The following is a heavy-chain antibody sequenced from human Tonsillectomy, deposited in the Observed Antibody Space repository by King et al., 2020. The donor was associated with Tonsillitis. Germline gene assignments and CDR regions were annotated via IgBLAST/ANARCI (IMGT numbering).Heavy chain of an antibody. CDR2: IYTSGST. J-gene: IGHJ3*02. V-gene: IGHV4-61*02. CDR1: GGSISSGSYY. D-gene: IGHD6-13*01. Sequence: LQLQESGPGLVKPSQTLSLTCTVSGGSISSGSYYWSWIRQPAGKGLEWIGRIYTSGSTNYNPSLKSRVTISVDTSKNQFSLKLSSVTAADTAVYYCAREVGSSSRYAFDIWGQGTMVTVSS. CDR3: AREVGSSSRYAFDI.